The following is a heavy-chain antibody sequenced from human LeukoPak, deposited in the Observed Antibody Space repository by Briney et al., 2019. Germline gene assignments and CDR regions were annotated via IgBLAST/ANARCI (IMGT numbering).Heavy chain of an antibody. J-gene: IGHJ5*02. CDR3: ARQGYCSSTSCPQGWFDP. Sequence: PSETLSLTCAVSGYSISSGYYWGWTRQPPGKGLEWIGSIYHSGSTYYNPSLKSRVTISVDTSKNQFSLKLSSVTAADTAVYYCARQGYCSSTSCPQGWFDPWGQGTLVTVSS. D-gene: IGHD2-2*01. CDR2: IYHSGST. V-gene: IGHV4-38-2*01. CDR1: GYSISSGYY.